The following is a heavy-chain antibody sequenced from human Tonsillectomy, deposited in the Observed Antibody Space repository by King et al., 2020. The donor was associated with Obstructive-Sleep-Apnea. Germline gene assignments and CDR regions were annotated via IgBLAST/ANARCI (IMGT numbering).Heavy chain of an antibody. CDR3: AKDFRPYFYGSGTYLYGMDV. V-gene: IGHV3-30*18. CDR2: ISYDGRNK. J-gene: IGHJ6*02. D-gene: IGHD3-10*01. Sequence: VQLVESGGGVVQPGRSLRLSCAASGFTFSPYGMHWVRQAPGRGLEWVAVISYDGRNKYYADSVKGRFTISRDNSKSTLYLQMNSLRAEDTAVYYCAKDFRPYFYGSGTYLYGMDVWGQGTTVTVSS. CDR1: GFTFSPYG.